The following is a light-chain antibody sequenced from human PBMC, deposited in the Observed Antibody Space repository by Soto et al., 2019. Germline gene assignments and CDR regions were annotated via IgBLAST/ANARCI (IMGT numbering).Light chain of an antibody. CDR2: GAS. V-gene: IGKV3-20*01. CDR1: QSVSSSY. J-gene: IGKJ1*01. Sequence: EIVLTQSPCTLSLSPGERATLSCRASQSVSSSYLAWYQQKPGQAPRLLIYGASSRATGIPDRFSGSGSGTDFTLTISRLEPEDFAVYYCQQYGSSRTFGQGTQVEIK. CDR3: QQYGSSRT.